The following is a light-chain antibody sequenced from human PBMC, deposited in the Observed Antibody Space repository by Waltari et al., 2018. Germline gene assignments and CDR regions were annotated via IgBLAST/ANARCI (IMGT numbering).Light chain of an antibody. CDR3: HHYDTSPKIT. CDR2: GAS. Sequence: EIVLTQSPGTLSLSPGDRATLSCRASQSVSSSYFAWYQRKPGQAPRLLIYGASSRAPGIPERFSGRGSGTDFTLTISGLEPEDFAVYYCHHYDTSPKITFGGGTNVEVK. V-gene: IGKV3-20*01. J-gene: IGKJ4*01. CDR1: QSVSSSY.